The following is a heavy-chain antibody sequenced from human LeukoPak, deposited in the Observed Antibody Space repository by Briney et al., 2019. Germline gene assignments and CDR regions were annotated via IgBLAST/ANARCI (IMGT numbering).Heavy chain of an antibody. CDR3: AKDNYGHPE. V-gene: IGHV3-23*01. J-gene: IGHJ4*02. Sequence: GGSLRPSCATSGFTFSNYAMSWVRQAPGRGLEWVSGISGSGVNTYYADSVKGRFTISRDNSKNTLYLQMSSLRAEDTAVYYCAKDNYGHPEWGQGTLVTVSS. D-gene: IGHD3-10*01. CDR2: ISGSGVNT. CDR1: GFTFSNYA.